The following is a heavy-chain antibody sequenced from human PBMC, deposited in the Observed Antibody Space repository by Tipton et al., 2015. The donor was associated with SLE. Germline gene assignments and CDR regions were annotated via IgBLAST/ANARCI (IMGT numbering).Heavy chain of an antibody. D-gene: IGHD3-10*01. V-gene: IGHV3-30*03. Sequence: SLRLSCAASGFIASSHYMTWVRQAPGKGLEWVTVISYDGSNKYYADSVKGRFTISRDNSKNTLYLQMNSLRTEDTAVYYCARRVGSYYGMDVWGQGTTVTVSS. CDR2: ISYDGSNK. J-gene: IGHJ6*02. CDR1: GFIASSHY. CDR3: ARRVGSYYGMDV.